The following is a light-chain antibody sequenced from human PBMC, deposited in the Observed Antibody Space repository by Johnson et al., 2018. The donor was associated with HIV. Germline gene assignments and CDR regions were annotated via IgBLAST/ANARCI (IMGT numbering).Light chain of an antibody. CDR2: DNS. CDR1: SSNIGNNY. Sequence: QSVLTQPPSVSAAPGQKVTISCSGSSSNIGNNYVSWYQQLPGTAPKLLIYDNSKRPSGIPDRFSGSKSGTSATLGITGLQTGDEADYYCGTWDSSLNAYVFGAATKVAVL. J-gene: IGLJ1*01. V-gene: IGLV1-51*01. CDR3: GTWDSSLNAYV.